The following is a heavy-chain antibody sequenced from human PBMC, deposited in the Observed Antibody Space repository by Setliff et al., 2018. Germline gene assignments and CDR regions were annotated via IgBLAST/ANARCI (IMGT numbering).Heavy chain of an antibody. CDR3: AKDYRRDGYWDIDY. Sequence: GGSLRLSCAAFGFTVHWVRQAPGKGLEWVSAISSDGISKYYAESVKGRFTISRDNSKNTVYLQMNNLKVEDTAIYYCAKDYRRDGYWDIDYWGQGTLVTVSS. CDR1: GFT. D-gene: IGHD3-16*02. V-gene: IGHV3-30*18. J-gene: IGHJ4*02. CDR2: ISSDGISK.